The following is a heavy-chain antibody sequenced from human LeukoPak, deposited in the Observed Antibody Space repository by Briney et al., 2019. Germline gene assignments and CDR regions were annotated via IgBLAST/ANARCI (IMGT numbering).Heavy chain of an antibody. CDR1: GYTLTELS. D-gene: IGHD2-2*01. CDR3: ATVGFCGSTSCYYFDY. CDR2: FDSEDSET. J-gene: IGHJ4*02. Sequence: ASVKVSCKVSGYTLTELSMHWVRQPPGKGRAWMGGFDSEDSETIYAQKFQGRVTMSEDTSTDTAYMELSGLRSEDTAVYYCATVGFCGSTSCYYFDYWGQGTLVTVSS. V-gene: IGHV1-24*01.